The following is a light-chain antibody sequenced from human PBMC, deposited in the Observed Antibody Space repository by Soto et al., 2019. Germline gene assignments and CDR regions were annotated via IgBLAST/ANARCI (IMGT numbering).Light chain of an antibody. CDR2: ANN. V-gene: IGLV1-40*01. J-gene: IGLJ3*02. CDR3: QSYDNSLSGWV. CDR1: TSNIGAGYD. Sequence: QSVLTQPPSVSGAPGQRVTIPCTGSTSNIGAGYDVHWYQQVPGTAPKLLIYANNNRPSGFPDRFSGSKSGTSATLAITGLQAEDETDYYCQSYDNSLSGWVFGGGTKLTVL.